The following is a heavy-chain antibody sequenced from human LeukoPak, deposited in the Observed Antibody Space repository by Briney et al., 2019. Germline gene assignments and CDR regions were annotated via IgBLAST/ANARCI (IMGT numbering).Heavy chain of an antibody. V-gene: IGHV3-23*01. CDR2: ISGSGGST. Sequence: PGGSLRLSCAASGFTFSSYAMSWVRQAPGKGLEWVSAISGSGGSTYYADSVKGRFTISRDNSKNTLYLQMNSLRAEDTAVYYCAKFGGIAVAQIYYYYYMDVWGKGTTVTVSS. CDR3: AKFGGIAVAQIYYYYYMDV. CDR1: GFTFSSYA. D-gene: IGHD6-19*01. J-gene: IGHJ6*03.